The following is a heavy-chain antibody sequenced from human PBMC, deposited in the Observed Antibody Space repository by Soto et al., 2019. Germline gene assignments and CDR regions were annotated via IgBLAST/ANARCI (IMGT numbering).Heavy chain of an antibody. CDR2: ISGSGGST. Sequence: VQLLESGGGLVQPGGSLRLSCAASGFTFSSYAMSWVRQAPGKRLEWVSAISGSGGSTYYADSVTGRFTISSDNSKNTLYLQMNSRRAEDTAVYYCAKDLSDCSGGSCYLPVFDYWGQGSLVTVSS. CDR3: AKDLSDCSGGSCYLPVFDY. J-gene: IGHJ4*02. CDR1: GFTFSSYA. D-gene: IGHD2-15*01. V-gene: IGHV3-23*01.